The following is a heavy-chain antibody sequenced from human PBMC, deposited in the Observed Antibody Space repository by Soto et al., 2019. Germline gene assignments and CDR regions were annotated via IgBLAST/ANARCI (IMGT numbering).Heavy chain of an antibody. CDR1: GYSFTSYW. Sequence: GESLKISCKGSGYSFTSYWIGWVRQMPGKGLEWMGIIYPGDSDTRYSPSFQGQVTISADKSISTAYLQWSSLKASDTAMYYCARLRFLEWLSIQTFDYWGQGTLVTVSS. CDR3: ARLRFLEWLSIQTFDY. D-gene: IGHD3-3*01. J-gene: IGHJ4*02. CDR2: IYPGDSDT. V-gene: IGHV5-51*01.